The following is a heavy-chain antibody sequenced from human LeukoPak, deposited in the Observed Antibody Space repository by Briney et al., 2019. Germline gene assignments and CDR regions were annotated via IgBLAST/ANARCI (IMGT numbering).Heavy chain of an antibody. CDR3: AREIGRGLAY. CDR1: GYILTSYY. D-gene: IGHD3-16*01. V-gene: IGHV1-46*01. J-gene: IGHJ4*02. Sequence: ASVKVSCKASGYILTSYYMHWVRQAPGQGLEWMGIINPSGGSTNYAQKFQGRVTMTRDTSTSTVYMELSSLRSEDTAVYYCAREIGRGLAYWGQGTLVTVSS. CDR2: INPSGGST.